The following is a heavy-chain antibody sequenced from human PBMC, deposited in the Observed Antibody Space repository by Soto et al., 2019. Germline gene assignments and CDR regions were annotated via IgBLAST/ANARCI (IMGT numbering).Heavy chain of an antibody. V-gene: IGHV4-59*08. D-gene: IGHD6-19*01. Sequence: PSETLSLTCTVSGGSISSYYWSWVRQPPGKGLEWIGYIYYSGSTNYNPSLKSRVTISVDTSKNQFSLKLSSVTAADTAVYYCAREAIAVAGPTPDAFDIWGQGTMVTVSS. CDR3: AREAIAVAGPTPDAFDI. CDR1: GGSISSYY. J-gene: IGHJ3*02. CDR2: IYYSGST.